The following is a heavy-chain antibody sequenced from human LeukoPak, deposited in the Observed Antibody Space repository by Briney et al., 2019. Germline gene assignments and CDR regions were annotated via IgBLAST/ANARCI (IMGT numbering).Heavy chain of an antibody. Sequence: ASVKVSCKASGYTFTGQFDQWLRQAPGQGLEWMGWIDPPSGTPHYAQKFHDTVTMTRDTSIATAYMEVHSLKSDDTAVYYCARSGFSTGFYLDLWGQGTLISVSS. CDR3: ARSGFSTGFYLDL. CDR2: IDPPSGTP. V-gene: IGHV1-2*02. J-gene: IGHJ4*02. CDR1: GYTFTGQF. D-gene: IGHD6-19*01.